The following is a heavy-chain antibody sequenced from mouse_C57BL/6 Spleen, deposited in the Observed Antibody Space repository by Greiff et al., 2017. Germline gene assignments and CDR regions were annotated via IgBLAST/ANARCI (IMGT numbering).Heavy chain of an antibody. CDR3: AKGIYYDYDAWFAY. V-gene: IGHV1-55*01. CDR1: GYTFTSYW. D-gene: IGHD2-4*01. CDR2: IYPGSGST. Sequence: QVQLQQPGAELVKPGASVKMSCKASGYTFTSYWITWVKQRPGQGLEWIGDIYPGSGSTNYNEKFKSKATLTVDTSSSPAYMQLSSLTSEDSAVYYCAKGIYYDYDAWFAYWGQGTLVTVSA. J-gene: IGHJ3*01.